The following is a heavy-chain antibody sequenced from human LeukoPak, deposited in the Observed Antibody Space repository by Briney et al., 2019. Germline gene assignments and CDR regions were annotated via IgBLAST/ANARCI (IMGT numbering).Heavy chain of an antibody. CDR2: IYPGDSDT. Sequence: PGESLKISCKGSGYSFSSYWIAWVRQMPGKGLEWMGIIYPGDSDTRYSPSFEGQVTISADKSISTAYLQWSSLKASDTAIYYCARRGRGYCSGGTCYLDMFDPWGQGTLVTVSP. CDR3: ARRGRGYCSGGTCYLDMFDP. V-gene: IGHV5-51*01. D-gene: IGHD2-15*01. CDR1: GYSFSSYW. J-gene: IGHJ5*02.